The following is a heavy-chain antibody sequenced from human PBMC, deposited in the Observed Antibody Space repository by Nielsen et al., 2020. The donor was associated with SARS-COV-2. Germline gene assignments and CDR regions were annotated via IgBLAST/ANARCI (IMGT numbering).Heavy chain of an antibody. Sequence: GESLKISCAASGITFSSYGMHWVRQAPGKGLEWVAVISYDGSNKYYADSVKGRFTISRDNSKNTLYLQMNSLGADDTALYYCARGELLERNECFDMWGQGTMVTVSS. J-gene: IGHJ3*02. CDR2: ISYDGSNK. D-gene: IGHD1-26*01. CDR3: ARGELLERNECFDM. V-gene: IGHV3-30*03. CDR1: GITFSSYG.